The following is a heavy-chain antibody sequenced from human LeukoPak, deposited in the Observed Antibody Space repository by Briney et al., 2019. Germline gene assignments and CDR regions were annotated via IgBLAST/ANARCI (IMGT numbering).Heavy chain of an antibody. V-gene: IGHV4-4*07. J-gene: IGHJ5*02. CDR1: GFTVSNAW. CDR3: ARDSGTTGEVKFDP. D-gene: IGHD3-10*01. Sequence: GSLRLSCVASGFTVSNAWMSWIRQPAGKGLEWIGRISGSGTITYNPALQSRLSISIDTSKNQFSLKLMSVTAADTAVYYCARDSGTTGEVKFDPWGQGTLVTVSS. CDR2: ISGSGTI.